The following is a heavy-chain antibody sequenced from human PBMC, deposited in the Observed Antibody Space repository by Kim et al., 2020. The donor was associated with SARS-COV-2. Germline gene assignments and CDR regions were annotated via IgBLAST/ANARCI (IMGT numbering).Heavy chain of an antibody. Sequence: SQTLSLTCAISGDSVSSNSAAWNWIRQSPSRGLEWLGRTYYRSKWYNDYAVSVKSRITINPDTSKNQFSLQLNSVTPEDTAVYYCARAKTWPEEQQLVWWFDPWGQGTLVTVSS. V-gene: IGHV6-1*01. CDR2: TYYRSKWYN. J-gene: IGHJ5*02. CDR3: ARAKTWPEEQQLVWWFDP. CDR1: GDSVSSNSAA. D-gene: IGHD6-13*01.